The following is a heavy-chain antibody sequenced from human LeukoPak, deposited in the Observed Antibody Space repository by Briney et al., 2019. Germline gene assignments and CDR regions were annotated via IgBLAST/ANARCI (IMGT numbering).Heavy chain of an antibody. Sequence: ASVKVSCKASGYTFTSYDINWVRQATGQGLEWMGWMNPNSGNTGYAQKFQGRVTMTRNTSISTAYMELSSLRSEDTAVYYCARGVRGWTKNDIDYWGQGTLVTVSS. CDR2: MNPNSGNT. D-gene: IGHD1-1*01. CDR1: GYTFTSYD. J-gene: IGHJ4*02. CDR3: ARGVRGWTKNDIDY. V-gene: IGHV1-8*01.